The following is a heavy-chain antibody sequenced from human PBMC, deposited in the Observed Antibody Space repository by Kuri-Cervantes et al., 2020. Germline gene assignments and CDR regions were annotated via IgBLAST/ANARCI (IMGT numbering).Heavy chain of an antibody. Sequence: SETLSLTCTVSGGSISRSSYHWGWIRQPPGKGLEWIGSIYHSGSTYYNPSLKSRVTISVDTSKNQFSLQLSSVTAADTAVYYCARGGGSSWPTFEFWGQGTLVTVSS. V-gene: IGHV4-39*07. CDR1: GGSISRSSYH. CDR2: IYHSGST. D-gene: IGHD6-13*01. J-gene: IGHJ4*02. CDR3: ARGGGSSWPTFEF.